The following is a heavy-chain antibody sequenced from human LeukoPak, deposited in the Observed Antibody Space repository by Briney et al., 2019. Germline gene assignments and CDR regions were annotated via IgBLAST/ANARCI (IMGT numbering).Heavy chain of an antibody. Sequence: PGGSLRLSCAASGFTFINYWMSWVRQAPGKGLEWVANMKQDGSVKYYVDSMKGRFTISRDNAKNSLYLQMSGLRAEDTAVYFCARIGYSSSSFDYWGQGVPVTVYS. CDR1: GFTFINYW. J-gene: IGHJ4*02. CDR2: MKQDGSVK. CDR3: ARIGYSSSSFDY. V-gene: IGHV3-7*03. D-gene: IGHD6-6*01.